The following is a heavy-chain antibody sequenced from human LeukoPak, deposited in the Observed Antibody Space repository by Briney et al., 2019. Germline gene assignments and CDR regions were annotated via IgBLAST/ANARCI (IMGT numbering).Heavy chain of an antibody. J-gene: IGHJ6*03. CDR1: GGSISSYY. CDR3: ARESGIAAAGAIFYYYYYMDV. CDR2: TYYSGNT. V-gene: IGHV4-59*12. D-gene: IGHD6-13*01. Sequence: SDTLSLTCTVSGGSISSYYWSWIRQPPGKGLEWIGYTYYSGNTNCNPPLKSRVTISVDTSKNQFSLKLSSVTAADTAVYYCARESGIAAAGAIFYYYYYMDVWGKGTTVTVSS.